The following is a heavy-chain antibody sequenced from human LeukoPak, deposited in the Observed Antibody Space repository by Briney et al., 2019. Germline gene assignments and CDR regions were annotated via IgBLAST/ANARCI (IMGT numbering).Heavy chain of an antibody. V-gene: IGHV3-7*01. Sequence: GGSLRLSRAPSGFTFSSYWMSWVRQAPGKGLEWVANIKQDGSEKYYVDSVKGRFTISRDNAKNSLYLQMNSLRAEDTAVYYRARVSYDFWSGYYFDYWGQGTLVTVSS. D-gene: IGHD3-3*01. J-gene: IGHJ4*02. CDR2: IKQDGSEK. CDR3: ARVSYDFWSGYYFDY. CDR1: GFTFSSYW.